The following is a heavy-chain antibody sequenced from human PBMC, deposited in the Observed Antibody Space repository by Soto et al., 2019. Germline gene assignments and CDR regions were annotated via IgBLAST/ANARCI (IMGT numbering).Heavy chain of an antibody. V-gene: IGHV3-23*01. CDR1: GFTFSTCA. J-gene: IGHJ4*02. CDR2: ISDSGASV. D-gene: IGHD5-12*01. Sequence: EVQLLESGGALVRPGGSLRLSCAASGFTFSTCAMNWVRQAPGKGLEWVSGISDSGASVYYADSVKGRFTISRDNSKNTLHLQMNSLRAEDTAVYYCAKQGNGYNSDYWGQGTLVTVS. CDR3: AKQGNGYNSDY.